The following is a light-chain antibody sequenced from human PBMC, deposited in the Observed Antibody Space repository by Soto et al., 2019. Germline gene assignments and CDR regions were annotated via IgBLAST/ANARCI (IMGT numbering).Light chain of an antibody. Sequence: AIQMTQSPSSLSASVGDRVTITCRASQDIRDDLGWYQQKPGKAPKLLIYAAFSLQSGVPSRFSGSGSGTEFTLTISSLQPEDFATYYCLQDYGDSWTFGQGTKVEIE. CDR2: AAF. J-gene: IGKJ1*01. CDR1: QDIRDD. V-gene: IGKV1-6*01. CDR3: LQDYGDSWT.